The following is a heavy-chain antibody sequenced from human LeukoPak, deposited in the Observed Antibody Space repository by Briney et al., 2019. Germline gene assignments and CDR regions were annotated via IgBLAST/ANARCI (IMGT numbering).Heavy chain of an antibody. CDR2: IYYSGST. V-gene: IGHV4-59*01. CDR3: AREEYSSSLGILDY. Sequence: SETLSLTCTVSGGSISSYYWSWIRQPPGKGLEWIGYIYYSGSTNYNPSLKSRVTISVDTSKNQFSLKLSSVTAADTAVYYCAREEYSSSLGILDYWGQGTLVTVSS. CDR1: GGSISSYY. J-gene: IGHJ4*02. D-gene: IGHD6-13*01.